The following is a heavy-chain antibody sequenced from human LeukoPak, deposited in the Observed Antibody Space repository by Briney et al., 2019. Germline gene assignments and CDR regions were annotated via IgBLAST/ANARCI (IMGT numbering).Heavy chain of an antibody. J-gene: IGHJ6*03. Sequence: SETLSLTCTVSGGSISSYYWSWIRQPPGEGLEWIGYIYTSGSTNYNPSLKSRVTISVDTSKNQFSLKLSSVTDADTAVYYCAREGIAAVNYYYYYMDVWGKGTTVTVSS. V-gene: IGHV4-4*09. CDR3: AREGIAAVNYYYYYMDV. CDR2: IYTSGST. CDR1: GGSISSYY. D-gene: IGHD6-13*01.